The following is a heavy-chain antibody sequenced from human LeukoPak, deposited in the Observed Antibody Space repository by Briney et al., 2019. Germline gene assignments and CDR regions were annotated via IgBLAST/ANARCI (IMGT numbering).Heavy chain of an antibody. V-gene: IGHV1-58*01. CDR1: RLTFTSSA. Sequence: TSVNVSCKASRLTFTSSALQWVRQAGGQRVEGLGWMVVGRGNTNYAQLFHERVTITSDMSTCTAYIALSSMRSADKAVYYCGADFWSGYYGCGYYYHYMEVWGKGTTVNVSS. J-gene: IGHJ6*03. CDR2: MVVGRGNT. CDR3: GADFWSGYYGCGYYYHYMEV. D-gene: IGHD3-3*01.